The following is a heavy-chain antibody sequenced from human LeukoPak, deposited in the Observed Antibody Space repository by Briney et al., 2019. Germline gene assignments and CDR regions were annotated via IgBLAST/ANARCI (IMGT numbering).Heavy chain of an antibody. CDR3: ARGLQLANDY. CDR2: ISSSGSTI. V-gene: IGHV3-11*01. D-gene: IGHD5-24*01. CDR1: GVAFRGCY. J-gene: IGHJ4*02. Sequence: PGLTVGLLCAACGVAFRGCYRRWMRQATGKGLEWVSYISSSGSTIYYADSVKGRFTISRDNAKNSLYLQMNSLRAEDTAVYYCARGLQLANDYWGQGTLVTVSS.